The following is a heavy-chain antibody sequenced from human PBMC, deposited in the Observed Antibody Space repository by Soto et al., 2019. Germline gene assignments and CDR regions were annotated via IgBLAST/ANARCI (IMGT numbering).Heavy chain of an antibody. CDR3: ARESQSDTSGYPPWFAP. CDR2: IYYSGST. D-gene: IGHD3-22*01. V-gene: IGHV4-31*03. J-gene: IGHJ5*02. Sequence: QVQLQESGPGLVKPSQTLSLTCTVSVASISSGGYYWSWIRQHPGEGLEWIGYIYYSGSTSYNPSLTRRVTLSVDKSKNHFARKLSSVPDADTAVYYCARESQSDTSGYPPWFAPWGQGTLVTVSS. CDR1: VASISSGGYY.